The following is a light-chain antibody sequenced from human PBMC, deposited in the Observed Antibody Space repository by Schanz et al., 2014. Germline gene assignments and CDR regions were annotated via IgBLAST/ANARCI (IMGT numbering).Light chain of an antibody. CDR2: DVN. Sequence: QSALTQPASVSGSPGQSITISCTGTSSDIGGRAYVSWYQQRPGKAPKFIIYDVNNRPSGVSNRFSGSKSGYTASLTISGLQAEDEADYYCSSYTTSNTLVFGGGTKLTVL. CDR3: SSYTTSNTLV. J-gene: IGLJ3*02. V-gene: IGLV2-14*01. CDR1: SSDIGGRAY.